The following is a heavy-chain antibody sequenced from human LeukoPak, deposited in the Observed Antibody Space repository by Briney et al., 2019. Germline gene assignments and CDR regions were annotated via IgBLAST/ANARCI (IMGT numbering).Heavy chain of an antibody. CDR2: ISHDGSNK. D-gene: IGHD1-7*01. CDR3: ARANWNYGYYYAMDV. V-gene: IGHV3-30-3*01. J-gene: IGHJ6*02. Sequence: HPGGSLRLSCAASGFTFSSYAMHWVRQAPGKGLAWVAVISHDGSNKYYADSVKGRFTISRDKSKNTLYLQMNSLRAEDTTVYYCARANWNYGYYYAMDVWGQGTTVTVSS. CDR1: GFTFSSYA.